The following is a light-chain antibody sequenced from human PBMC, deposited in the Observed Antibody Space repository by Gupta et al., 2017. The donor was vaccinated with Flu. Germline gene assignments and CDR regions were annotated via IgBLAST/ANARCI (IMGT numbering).Light chain of an antibody. V-gene: IGKV1D-13*01. CDR3: QHVNNYPHT. CDR2: DAS. J-gene: IGKJ2*01. Sequence: AIQLTQSPSSLSASVGDRVSITCRASQGISSALAWYQQKPGKAPNLLIYDASSLESGVPSRFSGSGSGTDFTLTISSLQPEDFTTYYCQHVNNYPHTFGQGTKLEIK. CDR1: QGISSA.